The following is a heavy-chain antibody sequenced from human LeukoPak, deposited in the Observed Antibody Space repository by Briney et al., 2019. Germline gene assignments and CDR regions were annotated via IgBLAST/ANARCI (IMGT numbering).Heavy chain of an antibody. CDR3: AGIPGGNAFDI. CDR2: IYSGGST. J-gene: IGHJ3*02. Sequence: GGSLRLSCAASGFTVSSNYMSWVRQAPGKGLEWVSVIYSGGSTYYADSVMGRFTISRDSSKNTLYLQMNSLRAEDTAVYYCAGIPGGNAFDIWGQGTMVTVSS. V-gene: IGHV3-66*02. D-gene: IGHD1-26*01. CDR1: GFTVSSNY.